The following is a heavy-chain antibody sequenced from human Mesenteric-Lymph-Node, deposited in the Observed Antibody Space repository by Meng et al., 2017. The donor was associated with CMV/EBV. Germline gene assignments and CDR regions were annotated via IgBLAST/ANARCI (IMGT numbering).Heavy chain of an antibody. CDR3: ARDEDYYDSSGYYVY. CDR1: GGSISNYY. CDR2: INHSGST. Sequence: GSLRLSCTVSGGSISNYYCSWIRQPPGKGLEWIGEINHSGSTNYNPSLKSRVTISVDTSKNQFSLKLSSVTAADTAVYYCARDEDYYDSSGYYVYWGQGTLVTVSS. D-gene: IGHD3-22*01. V-gene: IGHV4-34*01. J-gene: IGHJ4*02.